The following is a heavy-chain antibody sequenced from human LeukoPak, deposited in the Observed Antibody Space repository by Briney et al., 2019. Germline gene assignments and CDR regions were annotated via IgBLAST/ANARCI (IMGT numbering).Heavy chain of an antibody. CDR3: ARAPVPFFYYGMDV. J-gene: IGHJ6*02. Sequence: PGGSLRLSCAASGFTFSNYDMHWVRQVPGKGLEWISGFDTAGDTYYAGSVKGRFTISRDNARNSLFLQMNSLRAGDTAVYYCARAPVPFFYYGMDVWGQGTTVIVSS. D-gene: IGHD6-6*01. CDR2: FDTAGDT. V-gene: IGHV3-13*04. CDR1: GFTFSNYD.